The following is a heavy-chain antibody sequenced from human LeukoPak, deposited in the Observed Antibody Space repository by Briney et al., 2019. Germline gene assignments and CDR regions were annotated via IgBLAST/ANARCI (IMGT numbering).Heavy chain of an antibody. CDR1: GFTVSSNY. V-gene: IGHV3-53*01. Sequence: GGSLRLSCAASGFTVSSNYMNWVRQAPGKGLEWVSVIFGGGSTYVADSVKGRFTVSRDNSKNTLYLQMNSLRAEDTAVYYCAKGGIVVPTKYYFDCWGHGTLVTVSS. J-gene: IGHJ4*01. CDR3: AKGGIVVPTKYYFDC. CDR2: IFGGGST. D-gene: IGHD2-2*01.